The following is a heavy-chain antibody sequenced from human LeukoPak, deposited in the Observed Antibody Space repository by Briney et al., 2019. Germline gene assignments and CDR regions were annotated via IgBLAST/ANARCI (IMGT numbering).Heavy chain of an antibody. V-gene: IGHV4-59*12. J-gene: IGHJ3*02. D-gene: IGHD3-22*01. CDR3: ARYDSSGLDAFDI. CDR1: GGSISSYY. CDR2: IYYSGST. Sequence: PSETLSLTCTVSGGSISSYYWSWIRQPPGKGLEWIGYIYYSGSTNYNPSLKSRVTISVDTSKNQFSLKLSSVTAAGTAVYYCARYDSSGLDAFDIWGQGTMVTVSS.